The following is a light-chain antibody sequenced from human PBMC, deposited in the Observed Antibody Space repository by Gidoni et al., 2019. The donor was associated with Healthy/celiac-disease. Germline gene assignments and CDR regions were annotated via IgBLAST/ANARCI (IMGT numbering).Light chain of an antibody. CDR3: QAWDSSTHVV. Sequence: SYVLTQPPSVSVSPGQTASITCSGDKLGDKYACWYQQKPGQSPVLVIYQDSKRPSGIPGRFSGSNSGNTATLTISGTQAMDEADYYCQAWDSSTHVVFGGGTKLTVL. CDR1: KLGDKY. V-gene: IGLV3-1*01. CDR2: QDS. J-gene: IGLJ2*01.